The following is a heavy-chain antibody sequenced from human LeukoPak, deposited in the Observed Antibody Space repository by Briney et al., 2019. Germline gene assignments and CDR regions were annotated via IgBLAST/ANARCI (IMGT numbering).Heavy chain of an antibody. J-gene: IGHJ5*02. CDR1: GFTFSSYA. D-gene: IGHD4-17*01. CDR2: ISYDGSNK. Sequence: GGSLRLSCAASGFTFSSYAMHWVRQAPGKGLEWVALISYDGSNKYYADSVKGRFTISRDNSKNTLYLQMNSLRSEDTAVYYCARPLRSTVTMGWFDPWGQGTLVTVSS. CDR3: ARPLRSTVTMGWFDP. V-gene: IGHV3-30*04.